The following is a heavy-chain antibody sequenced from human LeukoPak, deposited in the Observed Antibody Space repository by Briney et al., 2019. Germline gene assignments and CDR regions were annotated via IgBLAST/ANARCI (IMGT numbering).Heavy chain of an antibody. V-gene: IGHV4-59*01. CDR2: MYYNGGT. Sequence: PSETLSLTCTVSGGSISSSYWSWLRQPPGKGLEWIAYMYYNGGTDYNPSLKSRVTMSIDTSKNQFSLNVTSVTAADTAVYYCARDIVESTGARWYFDLWGRGTLVTVSS. CDR3: ARDIVESTGARWYFDL. CDR1: GGSISSSY. J-gene: IGHJ2*01. D-gene: IGHD1-1*01.